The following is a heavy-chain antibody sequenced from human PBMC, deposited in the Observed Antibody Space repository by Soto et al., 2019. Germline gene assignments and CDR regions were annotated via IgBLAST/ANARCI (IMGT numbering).Heavy chain of an antibody. D-gene: IGHD3-10*01. J-gene: IGHJ4*02. Sequence: EVQLVESGGGLVQPGGSLRLSCAASGFTFSSYWMHWVRQARGKGLVWVSRIKSDGSNINYADSVKGRFTISRDNAKNTLYLQMNSLRAEDTAIYYCARGGFSGSGSFIQGDYWGQGTLVTVSS. CDR3: ARGGFSGSGSFIQGDY. V-gene: IGHV3-74*01. CDR2: IKSDGSNI. CDR1: GFTFSSYW.